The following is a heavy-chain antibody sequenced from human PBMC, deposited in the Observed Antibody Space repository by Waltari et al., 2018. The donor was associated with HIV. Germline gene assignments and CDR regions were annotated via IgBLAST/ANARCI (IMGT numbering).Heavy chain of an antibody. Sequence: QVRLPESGPGLVKPSETLSLTCRVSVYSIRSRSSLFWIRQPPGKGLQWIGSIYRTGTTYYNPSRKSRVSVSLNMSKNQFSLKLSSVTAADTAVYYCARDQDYYDSSGYTCYAFDPWGQGTMVIVSS. V-gene: IGHV4-38-2*02. D-gene: IGHD3-22*01. CDR1: VYSIRSRSS. CDR2: IYRTGTT. J-gene: IGHJ3*01. CDR3: ARDQDYYDSSGYTCYAFDP.